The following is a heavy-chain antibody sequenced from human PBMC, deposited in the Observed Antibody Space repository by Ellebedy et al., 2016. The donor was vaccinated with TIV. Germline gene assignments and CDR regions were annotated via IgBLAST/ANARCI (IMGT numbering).Heavy chain of an antibody. V-gene: IGHV3-7*03. D-gene: IGHD3-10*01. Sequence: GESLKISCAASGFTFSSYWMSWVRQAPGKGLEWVANIKQDGSEKYYVDSVKGRFTISRDNAKNSLYLQMNSLRAEDTAVYYCARDGGDLEWFGELFRAGAFDIWGQGTMVTVSS. CDR2: IKQDGSEK. CDR3: ARDGGDLEWFGELFRAGAFDI. J-gene: IGHJ3*02. CDR1: GFTFSSYW.